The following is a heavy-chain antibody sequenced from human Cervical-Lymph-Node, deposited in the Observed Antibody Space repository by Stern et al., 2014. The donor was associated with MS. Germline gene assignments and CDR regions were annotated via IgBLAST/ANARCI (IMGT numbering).Heavy chain of an antibody. CDR2: IWHDGSKK. CDR3: ARDRWYTSGWYHYGADV. D-gene: IGHD6-19*01. Sequence: QVQLVQSGGGVVQPGRSLRLSCTAAGFTLNNYGIQWVRQAPGKGLEWLAFIWHDGSKKYYAASVKGRFTMSRDDSKNTVELQMSSLRGDDTAVYFCARDRWYTSGWYHYGADVWGLGTTVIVSS. J-gene: IGHJ6*02. V-gene: IGHV3-33*01. CDR1: GFTLNNYG.